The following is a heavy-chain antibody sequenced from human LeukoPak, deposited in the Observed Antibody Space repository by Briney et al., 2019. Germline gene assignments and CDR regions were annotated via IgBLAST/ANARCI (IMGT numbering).Heavy chain of an antibody. D-gene: IGHD6-6*01. CDR1: GYTFTSYG. CDR3: ASNIAARKYYYYYYMDV. Sequence: ASVKVSCKASGYTFTSYGISWVRQAPGQGLEWMGWISAYNGNTNYAQKLQGRVTMTTDTSTSTAYMELRSLRSDDTAVYYCASNIAARKYYYYYYMDVWAKGPRSPSP. J-gene: IGHJ6*03. V-gene: IGHV1-18*01. CDR2: ISAYNGNT.